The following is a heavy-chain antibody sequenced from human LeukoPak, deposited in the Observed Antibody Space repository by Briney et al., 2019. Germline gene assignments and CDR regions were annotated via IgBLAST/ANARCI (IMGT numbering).Heavy chain of an antibody. V-gene: IGHV3-20*04. CDR3: ARASSLSQRAFDI. CDR2: INWNGGST. J-gene: IGHJ3*02. D-gene: IGHD1-26*01. CDR1: GFTSDDYG. Sequence: GGSLRLSCAASGFTSDDYGMSWVRQAPGKGLEWVSDINWNGGSTGYADSVRGRFTISRDNAKNSLYLQMNSLRAEDTAFFYCARASSLSQRAFDIWGQGTMVTVSS.